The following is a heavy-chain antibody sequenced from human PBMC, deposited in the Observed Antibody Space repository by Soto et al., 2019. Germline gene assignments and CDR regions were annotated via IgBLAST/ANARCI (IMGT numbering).Heavy chain of an antibody. CDR3: ARGRGIRNLYYYGMDV. CDR2: IGTAGDT. Sequence: HPGGSLRLSCAASGFTFSSYDMHWVRQATGKGLEWVSAIGTAGDTYYPGSVKGRFTISRENAKNSLYLQMNSLRAGDTAVYYCARGRGIRNLYYYGMDVWGQGTTVTVSS. CDR1: GFTFSSYD. D-gene: IGHD3-3*02. V-gene: IGHV3-13*01. J-gene: IGHJ6*02.